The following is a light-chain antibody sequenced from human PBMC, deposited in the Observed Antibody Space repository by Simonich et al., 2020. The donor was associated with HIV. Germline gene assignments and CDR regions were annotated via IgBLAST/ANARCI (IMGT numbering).Light chain of an antibody. CDR2: DAS. J-gene: IGKJ5*01. Sequence: EVVLTQSPATLSLSPGERATPSCRASQSVSDYLAWYQQRPGQAPRLIIYDASNTATGIPARFSGSGSGTAFTLTISSLEPEDFAVYYCQQRSNWPITFGQGTRLEIK. V-gene: IGKV3-11*01. CDR3: QQRSNWPIT. CDR1: QSVSDY.